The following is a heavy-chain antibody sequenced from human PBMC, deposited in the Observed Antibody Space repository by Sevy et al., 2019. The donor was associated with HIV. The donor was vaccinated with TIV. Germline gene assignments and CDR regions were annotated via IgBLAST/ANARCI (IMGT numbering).Heavy chain of an antibody. CDR3: ARDPRGQQLYYYYYYMDV. CDR2: INPSGGST. CDR1: GYTFTSYY. V-gene: IGHV1-46*01. Sequence: ASVKVSCKASGYTFTSYYMHWVRQAPGQGLERMGIINPSGGSTSYAQKFQGRVTMTRDTSTSTVYMELSSLRSEDTAVYYCARDPRGQQLYYYYYYMDVWGKGTTVTVSS. D-gene: IGHD6-13*01. J-gene: IGHJ6*03.